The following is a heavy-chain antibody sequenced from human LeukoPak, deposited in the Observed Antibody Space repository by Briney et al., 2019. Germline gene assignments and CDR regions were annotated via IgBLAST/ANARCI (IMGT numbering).Heavy chain of an antibody. V-gene: IGHV3-21*01. D-gene: IGHD2-2*01. CDR1: GFTFSSYS. J-gene: IGHJ5*02. CDR3: ARGTDIVVVPAALNWFDP. CDR2: ISSSSSYI. Sequence: GGSLRLSCAASGFTFSSYSMNWVRQAPGKGLEWVSSISSSSSYIYYADSVKGRFTISRDNAKNSLYLQMNSLRAEDTAVYYCARGTDIVVVPAALNWFDPWGQGTLVTVSS.